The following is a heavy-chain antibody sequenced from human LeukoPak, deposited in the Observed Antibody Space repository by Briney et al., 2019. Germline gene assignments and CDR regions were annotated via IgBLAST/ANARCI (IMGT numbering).Heavy chain of an antibody. Sequence: SETLSLTCTVSGGSTRSSSVYWGWIRQPPGMGLEWIGSIYSSGTTYYNPSLKSRVTISVDTSKNQFSLKLSSVTAADTAVYYCASLSPFNWGSGLSARSGTYYYGMDVWGQGTTVTVSS. CDR2: IYSSGTT. D-gene: IGHD7-27*01. CDR3: ASLSPFNWGSGLSARSGTYYYGMDV. J-gene: IGHJ6*02. CDR1: GGSTRSSSVY. V-gene: IGHV4-39*07.